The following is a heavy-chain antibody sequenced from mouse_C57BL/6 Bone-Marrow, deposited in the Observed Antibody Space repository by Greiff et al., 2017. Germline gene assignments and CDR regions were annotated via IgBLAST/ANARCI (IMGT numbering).Heavy chain of an antibody. CDR1: GFSFNTYA. Sequence: EVTLVESGGGLVQPKGSLKLSCAASGFSFNTYAMNWVRQAPGKGLEWVARIRSKSNNYATYYDDSVKDRFTITRDDSESMRYLQMNNLKTEHTAMYYCVIHGGYPWYFDVWGTGTTVTVSS. CDR2: IRSKSNNYAT. V-gene: IGHV10-1*01. D-gene: IGHD2-2*01. CDR3: VIHGGYPWYFDV. J-gene: IGHJ1*03.